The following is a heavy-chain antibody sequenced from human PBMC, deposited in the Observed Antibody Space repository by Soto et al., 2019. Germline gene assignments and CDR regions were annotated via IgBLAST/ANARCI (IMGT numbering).Heavy chain of an antibody. CDR1: GYTFTSYD. CDR3: ARIPLQLERQGY. Sequence: QVQLVQSGAEVKKPGASVKVSCKASGYTFTSYDINWVRQATGQGLEWMGWMNPNSGNTGYAQKFQGRVTMTTNTSMSTAYMELSSLRSEDTAVYYCARIPLQLERQGYWGQGTLVTVSS. D-gene: IGHD1-1*01. CDR2: MNPNSGNT. J-gene: IGHJ4*02. V-gene: IGHV1-8*01.